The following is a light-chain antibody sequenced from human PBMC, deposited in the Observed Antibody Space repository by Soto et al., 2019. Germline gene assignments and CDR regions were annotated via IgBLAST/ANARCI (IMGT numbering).Light chain of an antibody. CDR1: QSVSSN. V-gene: IGKV3-15*01. CDR3: QQYNRWPPYT. J-gene: IGKJ2*01. Sequence: EIVMTQSPATLSVSPGERATLSCRASQSVSSNLAWYQQKPGQAPRLLMYGASTRAAGFPARFSGSGSGTEFTLTISSLQSEDFAVYYCQQYNRWPPYTFGQGTKVDIK. CDR2: GAS.